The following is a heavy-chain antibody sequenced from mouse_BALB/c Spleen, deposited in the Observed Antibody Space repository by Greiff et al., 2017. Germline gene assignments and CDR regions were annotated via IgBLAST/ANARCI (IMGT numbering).Heavy chain of an antibody. J-gene: IGHJ3*01. CDR1: GFSLTSYG. CDR2: IWAGGST. CDR3: ARSYDGYPAWFAY. Sequence: QVQLQESGPGLVAPSQSLSITCTVSGFSLTSYGVHWVRQPPGKGLEWLGVIWAGGSTNYNSALMSRLSISKDNSKSQVFLKMNSLQTDDTAMYYCARSYDGYPAWFAYWGQGTLVTVSA. V-gene: IGHV2-9*02. D-gene: IGHD2-3*01.